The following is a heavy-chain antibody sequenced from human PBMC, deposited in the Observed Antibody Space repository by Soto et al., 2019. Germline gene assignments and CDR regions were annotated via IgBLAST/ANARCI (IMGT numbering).Heavy chain of an antibody. D-gene: IGHD3-22*01. J-gene: IGHJ6*02. CDR3: ARTYYYDSSGYYPSYYYYYGMDV. Sequence: GASVKVSCKASGYTFTGYYMHWVRQAPGQGLEWMGWINPNSGGTNYAQKFQGRVTMTRDTSISTAYMELSRLRSDDTAVYYCARTYYYDSSGYYPSYYYYYGMDVWGQGTTVTAP. V-gene: IGHV1-2*02. CDR2: INPNSGGT. CDR1: GYTFTGYY.